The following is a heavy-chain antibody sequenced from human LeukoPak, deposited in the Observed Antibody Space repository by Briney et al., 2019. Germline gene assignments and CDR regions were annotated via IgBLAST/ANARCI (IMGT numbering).Heavy chain of an antibody. Sequence: SVKVSCKASGGTFSSYAISWVRQAPGQGLEWMGGIIPIFGTANYAQKFQGRVTITADESTSTAYMELSSLRSEDTAVYYCARGKKRRSTDPNWFDPWGQGTLVTVSS. J-gene: IGHJ5*02. CDR1: GGTFSSYA. CDR2: IIPIFGTA. D-gene: IGHD5-24*01. CDR3: ARGKKRRSTDPNWFDP. V-gene: IGHV1-69*13.